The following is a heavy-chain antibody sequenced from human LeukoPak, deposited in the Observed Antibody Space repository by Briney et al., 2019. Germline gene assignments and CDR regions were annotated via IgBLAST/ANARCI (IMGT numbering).Heavy chain of an antibody. CDR2: ISSSSSTI. D-gene: IGHD3-22*01. Sequence: PGGSLRLSCAASGFTFSSYSMNWVRQAPGKGLEWVSYISSSSSTIYYADSVKGRFTISRDNAKNSLYLQMNSLRAEDTAVYYCARDRAYYYDSSGYFFWGQGTLVTVSS. V-gene: IGHV3-48*01. CDR3: ARDRAYYYDSSGYFF. J-gene: IGHJ4*02. CDR1: GFTFSSYS.